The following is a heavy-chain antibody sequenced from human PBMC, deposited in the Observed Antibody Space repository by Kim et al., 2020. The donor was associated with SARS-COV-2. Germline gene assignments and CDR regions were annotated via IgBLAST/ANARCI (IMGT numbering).Heavy chain of an antibody. CDR3: AKESYDYYYYYYGMDV. J-gene: IGHJ6*04. CDR2: ISYDGSNK. Sequence: GGSLRLSCAASGFTFSSYGMHWVRQAPGKGLEWVAVISYDGSNKYYADSVKGRFTISRDNSKNTLYLQMNSLRAEDTAVYYCAKESYDYYYYYYGMDVWGKGTTGTVSS. V-gene: IGHV3-30*18. CDR1: GFTFSSYG. D-gene: IGHD3-3*01.